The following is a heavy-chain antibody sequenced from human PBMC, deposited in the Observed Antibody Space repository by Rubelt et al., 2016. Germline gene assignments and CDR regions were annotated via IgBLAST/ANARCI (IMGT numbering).Heavy chain of an antibody. J-gene: IGHJ4*02. Sequence: RSLKLSCAASGFTFSDYAMHWVRQAPGKGLEWVAVISFDGSNEYYADSVKGRFTISRDSSKNTLYLQMNSLRAGDTAVYYCARVRGGSWESSYLDYWGQGTLVTVSS. V-gene: IGHV3-30*04. CDR1: GFTFSDYA. CDR3: ARVRGGSWESSYLDY. D-gene: IGHD6-13*01. CDR2: ISFDGSNE.